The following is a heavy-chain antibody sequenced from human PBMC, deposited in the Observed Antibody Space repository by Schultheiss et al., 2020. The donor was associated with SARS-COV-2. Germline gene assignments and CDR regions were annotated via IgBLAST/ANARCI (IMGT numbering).Heavy chain of an antibody. Sequence: GGSLRLSCAASGFTFSSYAMSWVRQAPWKGLEWVSGIRGSGGRTYYADSVKGRFTISRDNSKNTLYLQMNSLRAGDTAVYYCAKDPVGYVSGGYQPFNYWGQGKLVTVS. CDR1: GFTFSSYA. V-gene: IGHV3-23*01. CDR3: AKDPVGYVSGGYQPFNY. J-gene: IGHJ4*02. CDR2: IRGSGGRT. D-gene: IGHD3-10*01.